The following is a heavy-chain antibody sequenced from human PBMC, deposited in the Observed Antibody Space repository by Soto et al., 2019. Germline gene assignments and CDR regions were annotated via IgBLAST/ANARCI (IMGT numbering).Heavy chain of an antibody. V-gene: IGHV5-51*01. Sequence: GESLKISCKGSGYSFTSYWIGWVRQMPGKGLEWMGIIYPGDSDTRYSPSSQGQVTISADKSISTAYLQWSSLKASDTAMYYCARLAYYDFWSGYSGYYYGMDVWGQGTTVTVSS. CDR2: IYPGDSDT. D-gene: IGHD3-3*01. J-gene: IGHJ6*02. CDR1: GYSFTSYW. CDR3: ARLAYYDFWSGYSGYYYGMDV.